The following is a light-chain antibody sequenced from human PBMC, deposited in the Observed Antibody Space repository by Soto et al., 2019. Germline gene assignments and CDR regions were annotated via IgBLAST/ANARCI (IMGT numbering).Light chain of an antibody. J-gene: IGKJ5*01. CDR3: QQYNNWPPST. CDR1: QSVSSN. V-gene: IGKV3-15*01. Sequence: EIVMTQSPATLSVSPGERVTLSCRASQSVSSNLAWYQQQPGQAPRLLIYGASTRASGVPARFGGSGSGTEFTLTITRLQSEDSAVYYCQQYNNWPPSTFGQGTRLEIK. CDR2: GAS.